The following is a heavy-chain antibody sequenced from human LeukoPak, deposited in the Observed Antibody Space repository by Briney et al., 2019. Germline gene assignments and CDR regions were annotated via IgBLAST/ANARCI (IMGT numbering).Heavy chain of an antibody. CDR2: ISGTGGST. CDR1: GFTFSVYG. J-gene: IGHJ3*02. D-gene: IGHD3-10*01. V-gene: IGHV3-23*01. Sequence: GGTLSLSCAASGFTFSVYGISWDRTAPGLGLEWGSIISGTGGSTYNADSVKGRFTISRDNSKNTLYLQMNSLRAEDTAVYYCAKDYYGSGILDAFDIWGQGTMVTVSS. CDR3: AKDYYGSGILDAFDI.